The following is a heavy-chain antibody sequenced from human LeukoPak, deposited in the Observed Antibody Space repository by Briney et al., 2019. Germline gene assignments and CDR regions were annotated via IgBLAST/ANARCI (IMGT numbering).Heavy chain of an antibody. J-gene: IGHJ5*02. CDR3: ARATDMVRGVISWFDP. V-gene: IGHV4-59*01. Sequence: SGTLSLTCTVSGGSISSYYWSWIRQPPGKGLEWIGYIYYSGSTNYNPSLKSRVTISVDTSKNQFSLKLSSVTAADTAVYYCARATDMVRGVISWFDPWGQGTLVTVSS. CDR2: IYYSGST. D-gene: IGHD3-10*01. CDR1: GGSISSYY.